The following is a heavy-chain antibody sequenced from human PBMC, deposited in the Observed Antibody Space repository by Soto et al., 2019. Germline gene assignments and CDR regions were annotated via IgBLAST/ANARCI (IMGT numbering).Heavy chain of an antibody. CDR3: ARARSGSYFAMEY. D-gene: IGHD3-10*01. CDR2: IYSRGNT. V-gene: IGHV4-31*01. J-gene: IGHJ4*02. Sequence: QVQLQESGPGLVKPSQTLSLTCTVSSGSINSGLYYWTWIRQHPEKGLEWIGYIYSRGNTYSTPSLKITVDIAVDTSKNQFSLRVSSVTAADTAVYYCARARSGSYFAMEYWGQGAQVTFSP. CDR1: SGSINSGLYY.